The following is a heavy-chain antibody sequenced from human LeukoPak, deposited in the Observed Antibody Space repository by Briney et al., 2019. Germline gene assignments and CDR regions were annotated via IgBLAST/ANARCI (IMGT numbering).Heavy chain of an antibody. Sequence: GGALRLSCAASGFTFSSYWMSWVRQAPGKGLEWGANIKQDGREKYYVDSVKGRFTISRDNAKNSLYLQMNSLRAEDTAVYYCARDLVELLFDYWGQGTLVTVSS. CDR1: GFTFSSYW. CDR2: IKQDGREK. CDR3: ARDLVELLFDY. D-gene: IGHD3-16*01. J-gene: IGHJ4*02. V-gene: IGHV3-7*01.